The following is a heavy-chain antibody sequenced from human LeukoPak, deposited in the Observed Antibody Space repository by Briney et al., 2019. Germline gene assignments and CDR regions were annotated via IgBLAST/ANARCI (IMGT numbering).Heavy chain of an antibody. CDR2: IKEDGSME. CDR3: ATVVTWFDP. V-gene: IGHV3-7*04. J-gene: IGHJ5*02. Sequence: GGSLRLSCAASGFTFSSFWMSWVRQAPGKGLEWVAHIKEDGSMESYVDSVKGRFTISRDNAKNSVYLQMNSLRAEDTAVYYCATVVTWFDPWGQGSEVTVSS. CDR1: GFTFSSFW.